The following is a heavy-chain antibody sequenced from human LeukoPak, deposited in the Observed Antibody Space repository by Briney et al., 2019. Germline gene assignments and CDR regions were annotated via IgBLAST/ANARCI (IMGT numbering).Heavy chain of an antibody. CDR3: ARGKGIVGAIHYFDY. J-gene: IGHJ4*02. CDR2: IIPIFGTA. CDR1: GGTFSSYA. Sequence: SVKVSCKASGGTFSSYAISWVRQAPGQGLEWMGGIIPIFGTANYAQKFQGRVTITTDESTSTAYMELSSLRSDDTAVYYCARGKGIVGAIHYFDYWGQGTLVTVSS. V-gene: IGHV1-69*05. D-gene: IGHD1-26*01.